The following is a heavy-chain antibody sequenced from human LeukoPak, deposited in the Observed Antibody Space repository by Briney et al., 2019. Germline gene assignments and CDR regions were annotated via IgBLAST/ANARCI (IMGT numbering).Heavy chain of an antibody. Sequence: PSQTLSLTCTVSGGSISSGSYYWSWIRQPAGKGLEWIGRIYTSGSTNYNPSLKSRVTISVDTSKNQFSLKLSSVTAADTAVYYCARDRGDTLTGYIDYWGQGTLVTVSS. V-gene: IGHV4-61*02. J-gene: IGHJ4*02. CDR1: GGSISSGSYY. CDR2: IYTSGST. D-gene: IGHD3-9*01. CDR3: ARDRGDTLTGYIDY.